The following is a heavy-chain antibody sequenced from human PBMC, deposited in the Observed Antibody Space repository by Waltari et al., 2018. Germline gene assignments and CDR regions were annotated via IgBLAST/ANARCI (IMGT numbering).Heavy chain of an antibody. CDR2: IYHSGST. D-gene: IGHD3-10*01. J-gene: IGHJ6*02. Sequence: QVQLQESGPGLVKPAQTLSLTCTVSGGSISSGGYYWSWSSQHQGKGLEWIGYIYHSGSTYYNPSLKSRVTISVDRSKNQFSLKLSSVTAADTAVYYCASAYYGSGRGYYYGMDVWGQGTTVTVSS. CDR1: GGSISSGGYY. V-gene: IGHV4-31*03. CDR3: ASAYYGSGRGYYYGMDV.